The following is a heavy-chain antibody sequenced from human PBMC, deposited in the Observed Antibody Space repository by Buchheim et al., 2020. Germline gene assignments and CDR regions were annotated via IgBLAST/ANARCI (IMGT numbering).Heavy chain of an antibody. J-gene: IGHJ4*02. CDR2: MNPNTGNT. V-gene: IGHV1-8*01. CDR3: ARVLTYYDSSSYGY. Sequence: QVQLVQSGAEVKKPGASVKVSCKASGYTFTSYDIHWVRQAAGQGLEWMGWMNPNTGNTGYAQKFQGRISMTRNSTISTAYMELSSLRSEDTAVYYCARVLTYYDSSSYGYWGQGTL. CDR1: GYTFTSYD. D-gene: IGHD3-22*01.